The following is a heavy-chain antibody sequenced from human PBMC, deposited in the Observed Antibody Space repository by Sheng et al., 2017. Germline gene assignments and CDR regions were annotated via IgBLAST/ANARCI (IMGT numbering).Heavy chain of an antibody. CDR1: GFTFSNAW. V-gene: IGHV3-15*01. CDR2: IKSKIDGGTT. D-gene: IGHD3-3*01. J-gene: IGHJ4*02. CDR3: TTEPYDTKDY. Sequence: EVQLVESGGGLVKPGGSLRLSCAASGFTFSNAWMTWVRQSPGKGLEWVGRIKSKIDGGTTDYAAPVNGRFTISRDDSKNTLYLQMNRLKTEDAAVYYCTTEPYDTKDYWGQGTLVTVSS.